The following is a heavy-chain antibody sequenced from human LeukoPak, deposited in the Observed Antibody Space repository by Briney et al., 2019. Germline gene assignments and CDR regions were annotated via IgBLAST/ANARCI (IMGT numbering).Heavy chain of an antibody. V-gene: IGHV3-23*01. CDR3: AKGLTQWLGNWFNP. D-gene: IGHD6-19*01. CDR1: GFTFSSYG. CDR2: ISGSGGST. Sequence: GGTLRLSCAASGFTFSSYGMSWVRQAPGKGLEWVSAISGSGGSTYYADSVKGRFTISRDNSKNTPYLQMNSLRAEDTAVYYCAKGLTQWLGNWFNPWGQGTPVTVPS. J-gene: IGHJ5*02.